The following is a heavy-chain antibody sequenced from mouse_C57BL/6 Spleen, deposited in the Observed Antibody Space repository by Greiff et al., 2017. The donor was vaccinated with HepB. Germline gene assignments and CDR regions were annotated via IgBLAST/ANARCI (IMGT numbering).Heavy chain of an antibody. CDR1: GYTFTSYG. D-gene: IGHD3-2*02. V-gene: IGHV1-81*01. J-gene: IGHJ4*01. CDR3: ARRDSSGYLYAMGY. Sequence: VQLQQSGAELARPGASVKLSCKASGYTFTSYGISWVKQRTGQGLEWIGEIYPRSGNTYYNEKFKGKATLTADKSSSTAYMELRSLTAEDSAVYFCARRDSSGYLYAMGYWGQGTSVTVSS. CDR2: IYPRSGNT.